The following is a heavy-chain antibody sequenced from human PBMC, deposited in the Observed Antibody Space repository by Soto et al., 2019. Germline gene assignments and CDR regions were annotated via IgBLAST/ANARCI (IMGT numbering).Heavy chain of an antibody. V-gene: IGHV4-4*07. J-gene: IGHJ6*02. CDR3: ARSTVTTSYYYYGMDV. CDR2: IYTSGST. D-gene: IGHD4-4*01. Sequence: WATLSLTCTVSGGSISSYYWSWIRQPAGKGLEWIGRIYTSGSTNYNPSLKSRVTMSVDTSKNQFSLKLSSVTAADTAVYYCARSTVTTSYYYYGMDVWGQGTTVTVSS. CDR1: GGSISSYY.